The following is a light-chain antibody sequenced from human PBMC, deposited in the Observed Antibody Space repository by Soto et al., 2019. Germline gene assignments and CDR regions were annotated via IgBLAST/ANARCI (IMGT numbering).Light chain of an antibody. CDR3: MQALQKPST. V-gene: IGKV2-28*01. Sequence: VLVTQSPLSLPVTPGEPASMSCRASQSLLHTNGINYLHWYLQKPGQSPQLLIYLGSHRASGVPDRFSGSGSGTEYTLRISRVEAEDVGIYYCMQALQKPSTFGPGTKVDI. CDR2: LGS. CDR1: QSLLHTNGINY. J-gene: IGKJ3*01.